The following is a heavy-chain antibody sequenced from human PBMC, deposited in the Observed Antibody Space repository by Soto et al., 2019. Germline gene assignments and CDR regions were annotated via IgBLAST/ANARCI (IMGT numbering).Heavy chain of an antibody. V-gene: IGHV1-46*01. CDR2: INPSGGST. J-gene: IGHJ4*02. CDR1: GYTFISNY. CDR3: AKDTQWLDLSVFDY. D-gene: IGHD6-19*01. Sequence: GASVKVSCKASGYTFISNYRRWVRQAPGQGLEWVGIINPSGGSTNYAQKFQGRVTMTRDTSTSTVFMELSSLRAEDTAVYYCAKDTQWLDLSVFDYWGQGTLVTVSS.